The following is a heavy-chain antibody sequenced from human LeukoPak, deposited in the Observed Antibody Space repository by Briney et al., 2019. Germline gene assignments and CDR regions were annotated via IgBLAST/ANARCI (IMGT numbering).Heavy chain of an antibody. Sequence: ASVKVSCKASGYTFTSYDINWVRQATGQGLEWMGWMNPNSGNTGYAQKFQGRVTITRNTSISTAYMELSSLRSEDTAVYYCARSLIYCSSTSCYPYWGQGTLVTVSS. V-gene: IGHV1-8*03. CDR1: GYTFTSYD. D-gene: IGHD2-2*01. CDR3: ARSLIYCSSTSCYPY. J-gene: IGHJ4*02. CDR2: MNPNSGNT.